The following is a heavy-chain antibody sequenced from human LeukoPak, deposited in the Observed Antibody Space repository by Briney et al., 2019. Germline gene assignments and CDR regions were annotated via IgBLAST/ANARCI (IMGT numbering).Heavy chain of an antibody. CDR2: ISSSGSTI. Sequence: GGSLRLSCATSGFTFSSYGMNWVRQAPGKGLEWVSYISSSGSTIYYADSVKGRFTISRDNAKNSLYLQMNSLRAEDTAVYYCAELGITMIGGVWGKGTTVTISS. D-gene: IGHD3-10*02. CDR1: GFTFSSYG. CDR3: AELGITMIGGV. J-gene: IGHJ6*04. V-gene: IGHV3-48*03.